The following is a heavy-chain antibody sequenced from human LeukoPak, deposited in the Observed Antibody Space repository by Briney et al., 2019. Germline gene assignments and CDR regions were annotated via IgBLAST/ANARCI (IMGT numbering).Heavy chain of an antibody. CDR3: ARASSGWYRGAAFDI. V-gene: IGHV3-11*01. CDR1: GLTFSDYY. Sequence: GGSLRLSCAASGLTFSDYYMSWNRQAPGKGLEWVSYISSSGSTIYYADSVKGRFTISRDNAKNSLYLQMNSLRAEDTAVYYCARASSGWYRGAAFDIWGQGTMVTVSS. CDR2: ISSSGSTI. D-gene: IGHD6-19*01. J-gene: IGHJ3*02.